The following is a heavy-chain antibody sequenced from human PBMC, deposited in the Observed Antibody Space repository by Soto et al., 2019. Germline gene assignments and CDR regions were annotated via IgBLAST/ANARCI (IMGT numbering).Heavy chain of an antibody. Sequence: GGSLRLSCAASGFTFSDYYMSWIRQAPGKGLEWVSYISSSGSTIYYADSVKGRFTISRDNAKNSLYLQMNSLRPEDTALYYCAKDEYYYSRSGYYIFDYWGQGTLVTVSS. CDR2: ISSSGSTI. J-gene: IGHJ4*02. V-gene: IGHV3-11*04. CDR1: GFTFSDYY. CDR3: AKDEYYYSRSGYYIFDY. D-gene: IGHD3-22*01.